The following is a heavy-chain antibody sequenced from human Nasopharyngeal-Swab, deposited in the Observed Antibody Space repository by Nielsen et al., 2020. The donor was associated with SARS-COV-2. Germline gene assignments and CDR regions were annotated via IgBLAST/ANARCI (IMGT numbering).Heavy chain of an antibody. Sequence: SKTLSLTCTVSGGSISSYYWTWIRQSPGKGLEWIGYIYYSGSTDYNPSLKVRVTISVDTSKNQFSLKLNSVTAADTAVYYCARRETIVGSFDYWGQGTLVTVSS. V-gene: IGHV4-59*08. CDR3: ARRETIVGSFDY. D-gene: IGHD1-26*01. CDR1: GGSISSYY. CDR2: IYYSGST. J-gene: IGHJ4*02.